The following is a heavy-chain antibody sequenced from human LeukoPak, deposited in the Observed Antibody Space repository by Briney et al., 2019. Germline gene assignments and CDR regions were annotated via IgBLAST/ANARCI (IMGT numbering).Heavy chain of an antibody. J-gene: IGHJ4*02. V-gene: IGHV4-39*07. CDR2: IYYSGST. CDR3: ARVGGRWQLPYYFDY. D-gene: IGHD2-15*01. Sequence: PSETLSLTCTVSGGSISSSSYYWGWIRQPPGKGLEWIGSIYYSGSTYYNPSLKSRVTISVDTSKNQFSLKLSSVTAADTAVYYCARVGGRWQLPYYFDYWGQGTLVTVSS. CDR1: GGSISSSSYY.